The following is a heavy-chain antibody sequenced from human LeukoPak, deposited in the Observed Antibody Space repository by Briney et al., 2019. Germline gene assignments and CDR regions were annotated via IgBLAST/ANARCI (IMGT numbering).Heavy chain of an antibody. V-gene: IGHV3-23*01. J-gene: IGHJ4*01. Sequence: GSLRLSCAASGFTFSSYSMNWVRQAPGKGLEWVSAISGSGGSTYYADSVKGRFTISRDNSKNTLYLQMNSLRAEDTAVYYCAKDXMXXPXXXXXDYWXXGTLVTVS. CDR2: ISGSGGST. CDR1: GFTFSSYS. CDR3: AKDXMXXPXXXXXDY. D-gene: IGHD3-16*01.